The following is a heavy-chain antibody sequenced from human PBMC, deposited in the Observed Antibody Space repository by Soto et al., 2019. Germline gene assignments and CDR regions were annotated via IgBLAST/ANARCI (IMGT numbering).Heavy chain of an antibody. J-gene: IGHJ3*02. V-gene: IGHV3-48*02. CDR3: ARDQDSSSSLVEQAFDI. D-gene: IGHD6-6*01. Sequence: GGSLRLSCAASGFTFSSYSMNWVRQAPGKGLEWVSYISSSSSTIYYADSVKGRFTISRDNAKNSLYLQMNSLRDEDTAVYYCARDQDSSSSLVEQAFDIWGQGTMVTVSS. CDR1: GFTFSSYS. CDR2: ISSSSSTI.